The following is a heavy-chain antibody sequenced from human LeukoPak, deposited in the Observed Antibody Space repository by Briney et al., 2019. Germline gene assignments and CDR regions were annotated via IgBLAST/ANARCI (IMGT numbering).Heavy chain of an antibody. V-gene: IGHV4-61*02. Sequence: SETLSLTCTVSGDSISSDNYYWSWIRQPAGKGLEWIGRIYTSGSTYYNPSLKSRVTISVDTSKNQFSLKLSSVTAADTAVYYCARDLGMIVEENWFDPWGQGTLVTVSS. J-gene: IGHJ5*02. CDR1: GDSISSDNYY. CDR3: ARDLGMIVEENWFDP. CDR2: IYTSGST. D-gene: IGHD3-22*01.